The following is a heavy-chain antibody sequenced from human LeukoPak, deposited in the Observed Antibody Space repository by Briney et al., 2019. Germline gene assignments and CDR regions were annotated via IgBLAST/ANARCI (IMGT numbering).Heavy chain of an antibody. CDR3: ARVMGCCSSTSCYAYDY. Sequence: SETLSLTCTVSGGSISSYYWSWIRQPAGKGLEGIGRIYTSGSTNYNPSLKSRVTISVDTSKNQFSLKLSSVTAADTAVYYGARVMGCCSSTSCYAYDYWGQGTLVTVSS. D-gene: IGHD2-2*01. CDR1: GGSISSYY. CDR2: IYTSGST. J-gene: IGHJ4*02. V-gene: IGHV4-4*07.